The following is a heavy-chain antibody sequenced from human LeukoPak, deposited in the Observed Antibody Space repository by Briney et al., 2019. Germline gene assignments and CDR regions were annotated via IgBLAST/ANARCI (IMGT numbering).Heavy chain of an antibody. CDR2: IYYTGST. J-gene: IGHJ3*02. Sequence: SETLSLTCSVSGGSIGTYYWTWIRQPPGKGLEWIGYIYYTGSTNYNPSLKSRATMSVDTSKNQVSLKMTSVTVADTAVYYCARPSIPSAAASALDIWGQGTMVAVS. V-gene: IGHV4-59*08. CDR3: ARPSIPSAAASALDI. CDR1: GGSIGTYY. D-gene: IGHD2-2*01.